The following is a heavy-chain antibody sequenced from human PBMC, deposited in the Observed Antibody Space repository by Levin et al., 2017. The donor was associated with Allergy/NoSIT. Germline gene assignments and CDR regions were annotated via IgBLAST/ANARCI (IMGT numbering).Heavy chain of an antibody. CDR1: GYSFTSYW. CDR2: IYPGDSDT. V-gene: IGHV5-51*01. Sequence: GGSLRLSCKGSGYSFTSYWIGWVRQMPGKGLEWMGIIYPGDSDTRYSPSFQGQVTISADKSISTAYLQWSSLKASDTAMYYCARRGYCSSTSCYEGWFDPWGQGTLVTVSS. D-gene: IGHD2-2*01. CDR3: ARRGYCSSTSCYEGWFDP. J-gene: IGHJ5*02.